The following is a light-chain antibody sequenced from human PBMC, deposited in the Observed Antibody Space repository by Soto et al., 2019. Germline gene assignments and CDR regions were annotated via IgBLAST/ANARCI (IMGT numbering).Light chain of an antibody. CDR1: RGLASNG. Sequence: DMGLTQAPGTLSLSPGERATLSCRASRGLASNGLGWYQQRPGQPPRLLLYAASKRATAIPDRFSGSGSGTKFSLTTNSLEPEDSAVYYCQQYGRSPPYTFGQGTKVDIK. V-gene: IGKV3-20*01. J-gene: IGKJ2*01. CDR2: AAS. CDR3: QQYGRSPPYT.